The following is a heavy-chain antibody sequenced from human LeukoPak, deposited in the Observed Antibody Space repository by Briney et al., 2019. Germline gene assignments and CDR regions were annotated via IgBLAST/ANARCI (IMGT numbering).Heavy chain of an antibody. CDR2: INPKVGAT. J-gene: IGHJ5*01. V-gene: IGHV1-2*02. CDR1: GYTFTYYY. D-gene: IGHD3-10*01. Sequence: ASVTVSFKASGYTFTYYYIHWVRQAPGQGLEWMGWINPKVGATNYAQKFQGRVTMGRDTSISTAYMELRRLRSDDTAVYYCARFIMVLGVIRYWFDSWGQGTLVTVSS. CDR3: ARFIMVLGVIRYWFDS.